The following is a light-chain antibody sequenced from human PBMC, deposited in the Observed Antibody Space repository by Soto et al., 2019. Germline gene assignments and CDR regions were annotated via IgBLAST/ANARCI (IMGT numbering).Light chain of an antibody. CDR3: QQSYSTPWT. V-gene: IGKV1-39*01. Sequence: QMTQSPSSLSASVGERITITCRASRDIGSDLSWYQQKPGKDHKILIYAASSLQSGVPSRFSGSGSGTDFTLTIRSLQPEDFATYYCQQSYSTPWTFGQGTKLDIK. CDR1: RDIGSD. CDR2: AAS. J-gene: IGKJ1*01.